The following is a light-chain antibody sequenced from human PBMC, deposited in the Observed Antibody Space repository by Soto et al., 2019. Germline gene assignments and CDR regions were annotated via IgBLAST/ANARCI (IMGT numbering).Light chain of an antibody. V-gene: IGLV2-8*01. CDR3: TSYAGTNEVV. CDR1: SSDFGAYKY. J-gene: IGLJ2*01. Sequence: QSALTQPPSASGSPGQSVTISCTGTSSDFGAYKYVSWYQQHPGKAPKLMTYEVTKRPSEFPDRFSGSQSGNTASLTVSARQADAEADYYCTSYAGTNEVVFGGGTQLTVL. CDR2: EVT.